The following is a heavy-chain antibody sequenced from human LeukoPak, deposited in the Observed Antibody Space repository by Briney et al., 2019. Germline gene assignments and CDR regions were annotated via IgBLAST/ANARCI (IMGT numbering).Heavy chain of an antibody. Sequence: ASVKVSCKASGYTFTVYYMHWVRQAPGQGLEWMGWINPNSGVTNYAQKFQGWVTMTRDTSISTAYMELSRLRCDDMAVYYCARDWNHGDYVLYYWGQGTLVTVSS. CDR2: INPNSGVT. CDR3: ARDWNHGDYVLYY. CDR1: GYTFTVYY. J-gene: IGHJ4*02. D-gene: IGHD4-17*01. V-gene: IGHV1-2*04.